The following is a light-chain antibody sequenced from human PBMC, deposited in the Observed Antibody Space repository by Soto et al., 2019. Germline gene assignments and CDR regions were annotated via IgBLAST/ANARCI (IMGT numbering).Light chain of an antibody. CDR1: QSVSTY. CDR3: HQRSNLL. CDR2: DAA. J-gene: IGKJ4*01. Sequence: EVVLTQSPATLSLSPGERATLSCRASQSVSTYLAWYQQKLGQAPRLLFYDAATRATGIPARFSGSGSGTDFTLSISSLEFEDYAVYYCHQRSNLLFGGGTKVEIK. V-gene: IGKV3-11*01.